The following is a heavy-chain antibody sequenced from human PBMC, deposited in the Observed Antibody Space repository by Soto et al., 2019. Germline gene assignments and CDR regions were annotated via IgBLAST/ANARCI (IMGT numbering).Heavy chain of an antibody. V-gene: IGHV1-2*04. CDR2: INPNSGGR. CDR3: ARGVITFGGVIVDYWYFDL. J-gene: IGHJ2*01. CDR1: GYTFTGYY. Sequence: QVQLVQSGAEVKKPGASVKVSCKASGYTFTGYYMHWVRQAPGQGLEWMGWINPNSGGRNYAQQFQGWVTMTRDTSISTAYMELSRLRSDDTAVYYCARGVITFGGVIVDYWYFDLWGRGTLVTVSS. D-gene: IGHD3-16*02.